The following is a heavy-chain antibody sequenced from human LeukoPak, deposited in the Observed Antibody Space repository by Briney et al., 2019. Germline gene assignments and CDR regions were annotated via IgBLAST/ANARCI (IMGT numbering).Heavy chain of an antibody. V-gene: IGHV1-2*02. Sequence: ASVKVSCKASGYTFTGYYIHWVRQAPGQGLEWMGWINPNSGGTNYAQKLQGRVTMTTDTSTSTAYMELRSLRSGDTAVYYCARAWYSSGWSPGGFDYWGQGTLVTVSS. CDR3: ARAWYSSGWSPGGFDY. CDR1: GYTFTGYY. CDR2: INPNSGGT. J-gene: IGHJ4*02. D-gene: IGHD6-19*01.